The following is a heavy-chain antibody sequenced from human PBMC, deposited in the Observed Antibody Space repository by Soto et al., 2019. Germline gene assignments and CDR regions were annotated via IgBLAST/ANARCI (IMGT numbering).Heavy chain of an antibody. CDR1: GGSISSYY. V-gene: IGHV4-59*05. D-gene: IGHD5-18*01. CDR3: ARTGGRGYSYGKRYYFDY. CDR2: IYYSGST. J-gene: IGHJ4*02. Sequence: SETLSLTCTVSGGSISSYYWSWIRQPPGKGLEWIGSIYYSGSTYYNPSLKSRVTISVDTSKNQFSLKLSSVTAADTAVYYCARTGGRGYSYGKRYYFDYWGQGTLVTVSS.